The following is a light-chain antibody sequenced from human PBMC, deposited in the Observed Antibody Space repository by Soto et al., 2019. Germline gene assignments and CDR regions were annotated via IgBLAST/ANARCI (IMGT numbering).Light chain of an antibody. CDR1: SSDVGGYNY. CDR3: CSYAGSYTVV. CDR2: DVS. Sequence: QSVLTQARSESGSPGQSVTISCTGTSSDVGGYNYVSWYQQHPGKAPKLMIYDVSKRPSGVPDRFSGSKSGNTASLTISGLQAEDEADYYCCSYAGSYTVVFGGGTKLTVL. V-gene: IGLV2-11*01. J-gene: IGLJ2*01.